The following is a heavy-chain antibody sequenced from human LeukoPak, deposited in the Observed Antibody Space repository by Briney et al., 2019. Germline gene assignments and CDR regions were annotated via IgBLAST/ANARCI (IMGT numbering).Heavy chain of an antibody. V-gene: IGHV3-23*01. Sequence: GGSLRLSCAASGFTFSNYAMSWVRQAPGKGLEWVSGITNSGGGTFYADSVKGRFTISRDDAKSSLYLQMNSLRAEDTAVYYCARRNAMDVWGQGTTVIVFS. CDR3: ARRNAMDV. J-gene: IGHJ6*02. CDR1: GFTFSNYA. CDR2: ITNSGGGT.